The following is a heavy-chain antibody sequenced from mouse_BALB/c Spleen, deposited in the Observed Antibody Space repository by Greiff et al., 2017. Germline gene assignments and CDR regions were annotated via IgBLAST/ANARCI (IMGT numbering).Heavy chain of an antibody. J-gene: IGHJ4*01. D-gene: IGHD2-1*01. CDR1: GYAFSSYW. CDR2: INPSTGYT. V-gene: IGHV1-4*01. CDR3: ASKLYGNRSLMDY. Sequence: VQLQQSGAELVRPGSSVKISCKASGYAFSSYWMHWVKQRPGQGLEWIGYINPSTGYTEYNQKFKDKATLTADKSSSTAYMQLSSLTSEDSAVYYCASKLYGNRSLMDYWGQGTSVTVSS.